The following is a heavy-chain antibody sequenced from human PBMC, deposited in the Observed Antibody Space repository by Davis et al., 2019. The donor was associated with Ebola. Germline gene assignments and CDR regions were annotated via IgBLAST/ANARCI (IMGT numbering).Heavy chain of an antibody. D-gene: IGHD2-2*02. Sequence: SETLSLTCTVSGGTISSSSYSWGWLRQPPAKALAWFGSISYSGSTYYNPSLKSRVTISVDTSMNQFSLKLVSVTAADTAVYYCARYPYCSSTRCYTGDAFDIWGQETMVTVSS. CDR3: ARYPYCSSTRCYTGDAFDI. J-gene: IGHJ3*02. CDR1: GGTISSSSYS. CDR2: ISYSGST. V-gene: IGHV4-39*01.